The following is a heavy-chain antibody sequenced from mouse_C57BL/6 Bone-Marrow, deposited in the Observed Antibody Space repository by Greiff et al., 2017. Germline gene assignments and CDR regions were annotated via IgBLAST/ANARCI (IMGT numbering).Heavy chain of an antibody. J-gene: IGHJ1*03. D-gene: IGHD1-1*01. Sequence: QVQLQQSGPELVKPGASVKLSCKASGYTFTSYDINWVKQRPGQGLEWIGWIYPRDGSTKYNEKFKGKATLSVDTSSSTAYMELHSLTSEDSAVFFYAILEFDGSIGDWYFDVWGTGTTVTVSS. CDR3: AILEFDGSIGDWYFDV. CDR1: GYTFTSYD. V-gene: IGHV1-85*01. CDR2: IYPRDGST.